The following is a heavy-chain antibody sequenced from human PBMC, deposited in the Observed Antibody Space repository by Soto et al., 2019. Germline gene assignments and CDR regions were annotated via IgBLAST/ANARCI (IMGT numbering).Heavy chain of an antibody. J-gene: IGHJ4*02. Sequence: GASVKVSCKASGGTFSSYAISWVRQAPGQGLEWMGGIIPIFGTANYAQKFQGRVTITADESTSTAYMELSSLRSEDTAVYYCARGFDYELWPPLDYWGQGTLVTVS. D-gene: IGHD5-18*01. CDR3: ARGFDYELWPPLDY. CDR2: IIPIFGTA. CDR1: GGTFSSYA. V-gene: IGHV1-69*13.